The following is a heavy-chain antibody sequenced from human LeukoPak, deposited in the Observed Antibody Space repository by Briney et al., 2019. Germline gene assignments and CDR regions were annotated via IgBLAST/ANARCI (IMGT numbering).Heavy chain of an antibody. J-gene: IGHJ6*03. V-gene: IGHV3-7*01. Sequence: GGSLRLSCVASAFTFSSYWMSWVRQAPGKGLEWVANIKQDGSEKYYVDSVKGRFTISRDNAKNSLYLQMNSLRAEDTAVYYCAKDIYDRRHYYYYMDVWGKGTTVTVSS. CDR1: AFTFSSYW. CDR2: IKQDGSEK. D-gene: IGHD3-22*01. CDR3: AKDIYDRRHYYYYMDV.